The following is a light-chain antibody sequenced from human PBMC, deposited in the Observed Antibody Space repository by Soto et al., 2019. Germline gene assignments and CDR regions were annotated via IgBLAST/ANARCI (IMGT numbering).Light chain of an antibody. CDR1: SSDVGGYSY. CDR3: SSFERSGTRV. J-gene: IGLJ2*01. CDR2: EVS. Sequence: QSALTQPASVSGSPGQSITISCTGTSSDVGGYSYVSWYQQHPGKAPKLMIYEVSSRPSGVSSRFSGSKSGNTASLTISGRQAEDEADYYCSSFERSGTRVIGGGTKLTVL. V-gene: IGLV2-14*01.